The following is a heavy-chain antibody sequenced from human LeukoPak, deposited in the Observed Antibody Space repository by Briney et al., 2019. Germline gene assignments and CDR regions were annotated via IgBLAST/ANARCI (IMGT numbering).Heavy chain of an antibody. V-gene: IGHV4-34*01. J-gene: IGHJ5*02. CDR1: GGSFSGYY. D-gene: IGHD6-6*01. Sequence: SETLSLTCAVYGGSFSGYYWSWIRQPPGKGLEWIGEINHSGSTNYNPSLKSRVTISVDTSKNQFSLKLSSVTAADTAVYYCARTGRQLVRLCWLDPWGQGTLVTVSS. CDR2: INHSGST. CDR3: ARTGRQLVRLCWLDP.